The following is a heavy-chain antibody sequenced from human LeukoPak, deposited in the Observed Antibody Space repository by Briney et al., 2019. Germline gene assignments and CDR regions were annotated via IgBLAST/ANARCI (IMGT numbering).Heavy chain of an antibody. Sequence: ASVKVSCKASGYTFTTYALNWVRQAPGQGLEWMGWINTNTGNPTYAQGFTGRFVFSLDTSVRTTYLQISSLKVEDIAVYYCARLGGGYCTACALPRPSWFDPWGQGTLVTVSS. J-gene: IGHJ5*02. D-gene: IGHD2-8*02. V-gene: IGHV7-4-1*02. CDR3: ARLGGGYCTACALPRPSWFDP. CDR2: INTNTGNP. CDR1: GYTFTTYA.